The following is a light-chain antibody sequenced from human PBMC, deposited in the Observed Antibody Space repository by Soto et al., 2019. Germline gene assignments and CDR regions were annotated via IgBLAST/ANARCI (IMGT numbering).Light chain of an antibody. V-gene: IGLV2-14*01. Sequence: QSVLTQPASVSGSPGQSITISCTGTSSDVGAYNYVSWYQQHPGKVPKLMIYEVSNRPSGVSNRFSGSKFGNTASLTISGLQAEDEADYYCSSYTSSSTYVFGTGTKVTLL. CDR2: EVS. J-gene: IGLJ1*01. CDR1: SSDVGAYNY. CDR3: SSYTSSSTYV.